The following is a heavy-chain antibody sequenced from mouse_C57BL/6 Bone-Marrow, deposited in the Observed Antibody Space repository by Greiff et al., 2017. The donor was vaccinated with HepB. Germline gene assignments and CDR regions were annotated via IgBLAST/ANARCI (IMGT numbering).Heavy chain of an antibody. D-gene: IGHD1-1*01. J-gene: IGHJ2*01. CDR1: GYAFTNYL. V-gene: IGHV1-54*01. CDR3: ARRGLITTLDY. Sequence: VKLQESGAELVRPGTSVKVSCKASGYAFTNYLIEWVKQRPGQGLEWIGVINPGSGGTNYNEKFKGKATLTADKSSSTAYMQLSSLTSEDSAVYFCARRGLITTLDYWGQGTTLTVSS. CDR2: INPGSGGT.